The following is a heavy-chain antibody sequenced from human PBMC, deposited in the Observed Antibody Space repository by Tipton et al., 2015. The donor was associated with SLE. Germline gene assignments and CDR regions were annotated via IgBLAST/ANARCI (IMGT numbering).Heavy chain of an antibody. D-gene: IGHD2-21*01. V-gene: IGHV4-4*08. CDR2: IYTSGST. CDR1: GGSLSSYY. Sequence: TLSLTCTVSGGSLSSYYWSWIRQPPGKGLEWIGYIYTSGSTNYNPSLKSRVTISVHTSKNQFSLKLSSVTAADTAVYYCARALVGWFDPWGQGTLVTVSS. J-gene: IGHJ5*02. CDR3: ARALVGWFDP.